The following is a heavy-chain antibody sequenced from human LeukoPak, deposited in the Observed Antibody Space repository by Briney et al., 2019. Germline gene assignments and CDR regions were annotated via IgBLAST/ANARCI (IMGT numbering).Heavy chain of an antibody. J-gene: IGHJ4*02. CDR3: VRGSGGAGYNYWGDY. V-gene: IGHV3-21*01. D-gene: IGHD5-24*01. CDR2: ISSSSSYI. Sequence: GGSLRLSCAASGFTFSSYSMNWVRQAPGKGLEWVSSISSSSSYIYYADSVKGRSTISRDNAKNSLYLQMNSLRAEDTAVYYCVRGSGGAGYNYWGDYWGQGTLVTVTP. CDR1: GFTFSSYS.